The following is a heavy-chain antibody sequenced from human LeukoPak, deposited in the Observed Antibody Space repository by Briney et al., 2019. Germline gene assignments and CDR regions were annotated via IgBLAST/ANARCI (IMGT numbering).Heavy chain of an antibody. D-gene: IGHD3-10*01. V-gene: IGHV7-4-1*02. CDR1: GYTFTNYA. CDR2: INTNTGNP. J-gene: IGHJ6*03. CDR3: ARRSMVQHMDV. Sequence: GASVKVSCKASGYTFTNYAMNWVRQAPGQGLEWMGWINTNTGNPTYAQGFTGRFVFPLDTSVSTAYLQISSLKAEDTAVYYCARRSMVQHMDVWGKGTTVTVSS.